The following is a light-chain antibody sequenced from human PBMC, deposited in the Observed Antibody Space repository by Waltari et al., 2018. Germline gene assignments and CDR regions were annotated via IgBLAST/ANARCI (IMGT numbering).Light chain of an antibody. CDR3: QHYVRLPAT. Sequence: EIVLTQSPGSLPSSPGERVTLSCRASQSVSRALAWYQQKPGQAPRLLIFGASNRATGIPDRFSGSGSETDFSLTISRLEPEDFAVYYCQHYVRLPATFGRGTKEEIK. CDR2: GAS. J-gene: IGKJ1*01. CDR1: QSVSRA. V-gene: IGKV3-20*01.